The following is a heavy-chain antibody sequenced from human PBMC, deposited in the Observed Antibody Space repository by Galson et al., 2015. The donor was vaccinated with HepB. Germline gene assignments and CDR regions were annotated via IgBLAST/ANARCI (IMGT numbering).Heavy chain of an antibody. CDR3: ASGISY. CDR2: MNPNXXNT. J-gene: IGHJ4*02. CDR1: GYTXXSYX. Sequence: SVKVSCKXSGYTXXSYXINWXRQATXQGLEXMGXMNPNXXNTGYAQKFQGRVTXXRNTSISTAXXELSSLRSEDTAVXYCASGISYWGQGTLVTVSS. V-gene: IGHV1-8*01.